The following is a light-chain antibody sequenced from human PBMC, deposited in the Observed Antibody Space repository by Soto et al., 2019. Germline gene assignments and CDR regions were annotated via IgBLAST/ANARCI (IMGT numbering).Light chain of an antibody. Sequence: SALPRPASVSGSRGQPITISCTGTSSDVGSYNLVSWYQQHPGKAPKLMIYEGSKRPSGVSNRFSGSKSGNTASLPISGLQVEDGADYYCCSYAGSSTYVFGTGSKVTVL. J-gene: IGLJ1*01. CDR3: CSYAGSSTYV. CDR2: EGS. V-gene: IGLV2-23*01. CDR1: SSDVGSYNL.